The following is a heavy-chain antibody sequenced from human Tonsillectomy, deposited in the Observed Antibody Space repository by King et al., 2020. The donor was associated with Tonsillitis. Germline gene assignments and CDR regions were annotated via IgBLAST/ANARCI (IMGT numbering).Heavy chain of an antibody. J-gene: IGHJ4*02. V-gene: IGHV5-51*01. CDR1: GYSFTSYW. CDR3: ARHGLRQWLDEPNFDY. CDR2: IYPGDSDT. D-gene: IGHD6-19*01. Sequence: VQLVESGAEVKKPGESLKISCKGSGYSFTSYWIGWVRQMPGKGLEWMGIIYPGDSDTRYSPSFQGQVTISADKSISTAYLQWSSLKASDTAMYYCARHGLRQWLDEPNFDYWGKGTLVTVSS.